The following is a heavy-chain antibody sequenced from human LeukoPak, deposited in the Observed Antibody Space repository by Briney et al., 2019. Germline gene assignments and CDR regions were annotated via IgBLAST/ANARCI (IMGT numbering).Heavy chain of an antibody. D-gene: IGHD6-13*01. CDR3: VRGGFIAAAGLFDS. J-gene: IGHJ4*02. Sequence: SQTLSLTCAISGDSVSSNRAAWNWIRQSPARGLEWLGRTYYRSKWYSDYAVSVKSRITINSDTSKNQFSLQLNPVTPEDTAVYYCVRGGFIAAAGLFDSWGQGTLVTVSS. V-gene: IGHV6-1*01. CDR1: GDSVSSNRAA. CDR2: TYYRSKWYS.